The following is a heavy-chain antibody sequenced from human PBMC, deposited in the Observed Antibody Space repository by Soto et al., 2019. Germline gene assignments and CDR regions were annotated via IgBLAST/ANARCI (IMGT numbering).Heavy chain of an antibody. CDR2: ISYDGSNK. V-gene: IGHV3-30*18. CDR3: AKDYHKRPEDAFDI. D-gene: IGHD1-1*01. J-gene: IGHJ3*02. CDR1: GFTFSSYG. Sequence: HPGGSLRLSCAASGFTFSSYGMHWVRQAPGKGLEWVAVISYDGSNKYYADSVKGRFTISRDNSKNTLYLQMNSLRAEDTAVYYCAKDYHKRPEDAFDIWGQGTMVTVSS.